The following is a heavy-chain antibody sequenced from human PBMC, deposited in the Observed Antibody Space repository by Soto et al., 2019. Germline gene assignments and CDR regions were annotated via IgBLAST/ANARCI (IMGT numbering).Heavy chain of an antibody. CDR2: IYATGTT. CDR1: DASISGFY. Sequence: PSETLSLTCTVSDASISGFYWSWIRKSAGKGLEWIGCIYATGTTDYNPSLKSRVMMSVDTSKKQFSLKLRSVTAADTAVYYCVRDGTKTLRDWFDPWGQGISVTVSS. V-gene: IGHV4-4*07. D-gene: IGHD1-1*01. J-gene: IGHJ5*02. CDR3: VRDGTKTLRDWFDP.